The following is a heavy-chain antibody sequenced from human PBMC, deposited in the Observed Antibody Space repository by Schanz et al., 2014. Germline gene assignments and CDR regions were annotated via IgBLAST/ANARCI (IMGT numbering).Heavy chain of an antibody. Sequence: QVQLVQSGTEVKKPGASVTVSCKASGYTFTNFYIHWVRQAPGQGLEWVGMINPSDGSTTYPQKFQGRVTMTTDTSTSTVYMDLSGLRSEDTAVYFCARGAAGQNDAWFDPWGQGTLVTVSS. CDR1: GYTFTNFY. CDR2: INPSDGST. CDR3: ARGAAGQNDAWFDP. D-gene: IGHD1-1*01. J-gene: IGHJ5*02. V-gene: IGHV1-46*01.